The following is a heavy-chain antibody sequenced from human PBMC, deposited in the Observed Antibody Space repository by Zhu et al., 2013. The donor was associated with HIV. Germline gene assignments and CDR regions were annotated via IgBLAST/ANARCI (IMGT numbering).Heavy chain of an antibody. CDR2: IIPMFGTA. CDR1: GGTFTDHA. CDR3: ARAMGVWGYFDY. Sequence: HVQLVQSGAEVKKPGSSVRVSCRTSGGTFTDHAISWVRQAPGQGLEWMGGIIPMFGTANYAQKFQGRVTITADKSTSTAYLELNSLTSEDTAVYYCARAMGVWGYFDYWGQGTLVTVSS. J-gene: IGHJ4*02. V-gene: IGHV1-69*14. D-gene: IGHD3-16*01.